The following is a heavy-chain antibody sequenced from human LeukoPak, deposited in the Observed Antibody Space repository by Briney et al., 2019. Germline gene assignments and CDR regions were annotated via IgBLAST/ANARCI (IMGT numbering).Heavy chain of an antibody. V-gene: IGHV4-39*01. CDR3: GTLRYNWNYYFES. CDR2: IYYSGST. J-gene: IGHJ4*02. D-gene: IGHD1-7*01. CDR1: GGSISSSSYY. Sequence: IPSETLSLTCTVSGGSISSSSYYWGWIRQPPGKGLEWIGSIYYSGSTYYNPSLKSRVTISVDTSKNQFSLKLSSVTAADTAVYYCGTLRYNWNYYFESWGQGTLVTVSS.